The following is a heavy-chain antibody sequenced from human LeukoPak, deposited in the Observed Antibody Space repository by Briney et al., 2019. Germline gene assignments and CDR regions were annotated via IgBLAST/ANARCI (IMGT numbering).Heavy chain of an antibody. J-gene: IGHJ3*02. V-gene: IGHV3-66*01. CDR2: IYSGGST. CDR1: GFTFSSYA. D-gene: IGHD5-24*01. Sequence: PGGSLRLSCAASGFTFSSYAMSWVRQAPGKGLEWVSVIYSGGSTYYADSVKGRFTISRDNSKNTLYLQMNSLRAEDTAVYYCASPITGNAFDIWGQGTMVTVSS. CDR3: ASPITGNAFDI.